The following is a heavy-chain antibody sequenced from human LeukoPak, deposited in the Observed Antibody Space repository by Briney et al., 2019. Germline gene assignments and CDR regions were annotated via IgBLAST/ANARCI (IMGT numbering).Heavy chain of an antibody. V-gene: IGHV3-21*01. D-gene: IGHD6-19*01. J-gene: IGHJ4*02. CDR2: ISGSSSYI. CDR1: GFNFNIYS. Sequence: PGGSLRLSCAASGFNFNIYSMNWVRQAPGKGLEWVSSISGSSSYIYYADSVKGRFTISRDNAKNSVYLQMSSLRAEDTAVYYCARLQWLQTGRDFFDYWGQGTLVTVSS. CDR3: ARLQWLQTGRDFFDY.